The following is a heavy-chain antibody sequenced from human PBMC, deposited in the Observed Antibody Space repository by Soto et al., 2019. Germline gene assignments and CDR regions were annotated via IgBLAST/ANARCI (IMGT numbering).Heavy chain of an antibody. CDR2: IYCSGNT. V-gene: IGHV4-61*08. CDR1: GGSVSSGDYY. D-gene: IGHD5-18*01. Sequence: KPSETLSLTCTVSGGSVSSGDYYWSWIRQPPGKGLEWIGYIYCSGNTNYNPSLKSRVIISVDTSKNLFSLKLTSVTAADTAVYYCARIPVDTSMIYWLDPWGQGTLVTVSS. CDR3: ARIPVDTSMIYWLDP. J-gene: IGHJ5*02.